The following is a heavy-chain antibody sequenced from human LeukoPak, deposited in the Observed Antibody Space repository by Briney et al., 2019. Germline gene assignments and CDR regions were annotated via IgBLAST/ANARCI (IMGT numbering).Heavy chain of an antibody. CDR2: ITPNSGGT. J-gene: IGHJ6*03. CDR3: ARVGLPPGDADYYYYYYMDV. Sequence: ASVRVSCKASGYTFTGYYMHWVRQAPGQGLEWMGWITPNSGGTNYAQKFQGRVTMTRDTSISTAYMELSRLRSDDTAVYYCARVGLPPGDADYYYYYYMDVWGKGTTVTVSS. CDR1: GYTFTGYY. D-gene: IGHD2-21*02. V-gene: IGHV1-2*02.